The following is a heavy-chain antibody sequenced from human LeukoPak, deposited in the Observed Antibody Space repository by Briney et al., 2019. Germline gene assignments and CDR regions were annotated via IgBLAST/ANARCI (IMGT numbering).Heavy chain of an antibody. D-gene: IGHD2-21*01. CDR1: GFTFSSYA. CDR2: ISGSGGST. V-gene: IGHV3-23*01. J-gene: IGHJ4*02. CDR3: AKFLPTHIVVANYYFDY. Sequence: GGSLRLSCAASGFTFSSYAMSWVRQAPGKGREWVSAISGSGGSTYYADSVKGRFTISRDNSKNTLYLQMNSLRAEDTAVYYCAKFLPTHIVVANYYFDYWGQGTLVTVSS.